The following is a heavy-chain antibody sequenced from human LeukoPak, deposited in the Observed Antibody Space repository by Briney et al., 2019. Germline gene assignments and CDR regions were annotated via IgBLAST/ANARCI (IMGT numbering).Heavy chain of an antibody. J-gene: IGHJ5*02. D-gene: IGHD2-2*01. CDR3: ARDRYCSSTSCFYNWLDP. CDR2: IYTSGST. CDR1: GGSISSGSYY. Sequence: SQTLSLTCTVSGGSISSGSYYWSWIRQPAGKGLEWIGRIYTSGSTNYNPSLKSRVTISVDTSKNQFSLKLSSVTAADTAVYYCARDRYCSSTSCFYNWLDPWGQGTLVTVSS. V-gene: IGHV4-61*02.